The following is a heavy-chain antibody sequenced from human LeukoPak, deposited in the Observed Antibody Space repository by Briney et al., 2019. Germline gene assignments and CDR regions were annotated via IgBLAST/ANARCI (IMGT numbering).Heavy chain of an antibody. J-gene: IGHJ5*02. CDR2: INPISGGI. CDR3: ARDGDDNGDYVLGWFDP. Sequence: GAAVKVSSTAAGYTFTVYYMHWVRHGPGQGLEWMGWINPISGGIMYAQKFQGRVAMTRDTSSNTAYMEVSRLTSDDTAVYYCARDGDDNGDYVLGWFDPWGQGTLVTVSS. CDR1: GYTFTVYY. D-gene: IGHD4-17*01. V-gene: IGHV1-2*02.